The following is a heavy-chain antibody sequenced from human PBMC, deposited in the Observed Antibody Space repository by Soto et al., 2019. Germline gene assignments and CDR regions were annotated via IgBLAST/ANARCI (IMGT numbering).Heavy chain of an antibody. V-gene: IGHV3-15*01. Sequence: PGGSLRLSCAASGFTFSNAWMSWVRQAPGKGLEWVGRIKSKTDGGTTDYAAPVKGTFTISRDDSKNTLYLQMNSLKTEDTAVYYCTLRIWYYYGSGSSDYWGQGTLVTVSS. J-gene: IGHJ4*02. CDR3: TLRIWYYYGSGSSDY. D-gene: IGHD3-10*01. CDR2: IKSKTDGGTT. CDR1: GFTFSNAW.